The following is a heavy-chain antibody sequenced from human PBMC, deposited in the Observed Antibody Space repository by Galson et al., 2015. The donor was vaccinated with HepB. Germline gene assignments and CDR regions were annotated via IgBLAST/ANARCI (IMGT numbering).Heavy chain of an antibody. CDR1: GFTFSSYS. V-gene: IGHV3-21*01. CDR3: ARIRAYCGGDCYLRWGAFDI. CDR2: ISSSSSYI. J-gene: IGHJ3*02. Sequence: SLRLPCAASGFTFSSYSMNWVRQAPGKGLEWVSSISSSSSYIYYADSVKGRFTISRDNAKNSLYLQMNSLRAEDTAVYYCARIRAYCGGDCYLRWGAFDIWGQGTMVTVSS. D-gene: IGHD2-21*01.